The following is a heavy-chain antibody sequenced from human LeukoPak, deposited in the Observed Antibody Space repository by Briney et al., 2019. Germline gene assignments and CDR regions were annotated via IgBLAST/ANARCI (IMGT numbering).Heavy chain of an antibody. CDR3: ARGGSYQLLSDAFDI. J-gene: IGHJ3*02. V-gene: IGHV4-30-2*01. CDR1: GGSISRDGYF. D-gene: IGHD2-2*01. Sequence: SETLSLTCAVSGGSISRDGYFWSWIRQPPGKGLEWIGYIYHSGSTYYNPSLKSRVTISIDRSKNQFSLKVSSVTAADTAVYYCARGGSYQLLSDAFDIWGQGTMVTVSS. CDR2: IYHSGST.